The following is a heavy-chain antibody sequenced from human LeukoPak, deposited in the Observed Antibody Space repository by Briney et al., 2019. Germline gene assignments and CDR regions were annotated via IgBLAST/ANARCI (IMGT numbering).Heavy chain of an antibody. V-gene: IGHV1-69*06. CDR3: ARSYSSSWAGFDP. CDR2: IIPIFGTA. CDR1: GGTFSSYA. J-gene: IGHJ5*02. D-gene: IGHD6-13*01. Sequence: SVKVSCKASGGTFSSYAISWVRQAPGQGLEWMGGIIPIFGTANYAQKFQGRVTITADKSTSTAYMELSSLRSEDTAVYYCARSYSSSWAGFDPWGQGTLVTVSS.